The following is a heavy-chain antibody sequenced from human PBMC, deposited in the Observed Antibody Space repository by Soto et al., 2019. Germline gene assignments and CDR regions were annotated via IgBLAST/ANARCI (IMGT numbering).Heavy chain of an antibody. V-gene: IGHV4-34*01. Sequence: QVQLQQWGAGLLKPSETLSLTCAVYGGSFSGYYWSWIRQPPGKGLEWIGEINDSGSGNYNPSNNSPDTISVDTAKNQFSPKLSSVTAAGKGVYYCGRRLIPWYGEFSRRGDHYYYMDVWGKGTTVTVSS. D-gene: IGHD3-10*01. J-gene: IGHJ6*03. CDR3: GRRLIPWYGEFSRRGDHYYYMDV. CDR2: INDSGSG. CDR1: GGSFSGYY.